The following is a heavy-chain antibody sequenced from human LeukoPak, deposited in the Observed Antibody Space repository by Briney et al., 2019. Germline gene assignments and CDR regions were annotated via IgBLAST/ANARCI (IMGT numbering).Heavy chain of an antibody. Sequence: GASVKVSCKASGYTFTSYDINWVRQATGQGLEWMGWMNPNSGNTGYAQKFQGRVTMTRNTSISTAYMELSSLRSEDTAVYYCARTPITSSGYYYKPLDYFDYWGQGTLVTVSS. CDR2: MNPNSGNT. V-gene: IGHV1-8*01. J-gene: IGHJ4*02. CDR1: GYTFTSYD. CDR3: ARTPITSSGYYYKPLDYFDY. D-gene: IGHD3-22*01.